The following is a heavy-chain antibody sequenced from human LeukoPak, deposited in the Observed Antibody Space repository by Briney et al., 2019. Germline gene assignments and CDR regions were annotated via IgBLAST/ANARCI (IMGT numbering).Heavy chain of an antibody. Sequence: GGSLRLSCAASGFTFSSYAMHWVCQAPGKGLEYVSAISSNGGSTYYANSVKGRFTIPRDNSKNTLYLQMGSLRAEDMAVYYCARSRAVEWLFHLDYWGQGTLDTVSS. CDR2: ISSNGGST. V-gene: IGHV3-64*01. CDR1: GFTFSSYA. J-gene: IGHJ4*02. CDR3: ARSRAVEWLFHLDY. D-gene: IGHD3-3*01.